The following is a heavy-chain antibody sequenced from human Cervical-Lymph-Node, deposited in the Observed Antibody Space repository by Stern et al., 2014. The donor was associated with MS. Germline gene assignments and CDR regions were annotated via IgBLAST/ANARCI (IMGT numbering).Heavy chain of an antibody. Sequence: HVQLQESGPGLVTPSETLYLTCNVSGCSLSNYYWRWIRQDPGPGLEWIGYIHYSGSTVYCPSLQSRVSMSVDTSKNHISLKLSSVTAADTAVYYCARGTSVWAWKFEFWGPGTLVTVSS. CDR1: GCSLSNYY. CDR3: ARGTSVWAWKFEF. V-gene: IGHV4-59*01. D-gene: IGHD6-19*01. J-gene: IGHJ4*02. CDR2: IHYSGST.